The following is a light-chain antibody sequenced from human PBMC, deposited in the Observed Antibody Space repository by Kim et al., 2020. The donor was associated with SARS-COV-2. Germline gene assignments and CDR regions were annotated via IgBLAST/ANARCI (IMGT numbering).Light chain of an antibody. CDR3: QVWDTTGDHPV. J-gene: IGLJ3*02. CDR1: NIGSKS. V-gene: IGLV3-21*04. Sequence: SYELTQPPSVSVAPGKTARISCGGNNIGSKSVHWCQQRPGQAPVLVIYYDSDRPSGIPERFSGSNSGNTATLTISRVEAGDEADYFCQVWDTTGDHPVFGGGTQLTVL. CDR2: YDS.